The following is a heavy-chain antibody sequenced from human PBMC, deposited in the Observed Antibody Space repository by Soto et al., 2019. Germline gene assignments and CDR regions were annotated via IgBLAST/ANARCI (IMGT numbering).Heavy chain of an antibody. CDR3: AAATTWNFHFPY. CDR1: GFTVSRHG. CDR2: IWYDGSNR. D-gene: IGHD1-7*01. Sequence: QVQIVESGGGVVQPGGSLRLSCAASGFTVSRHGMHWVRQAPGKGLEWVAVIWYDGSNRYYADSVKGRFTISKDNSKNTLYLEMNTLRPEDTAIYYCAAATTWNFHFPYWGQGTQVTVSS. J-gene: IGHJ4*02. V-gene: IGHV3-33*01.